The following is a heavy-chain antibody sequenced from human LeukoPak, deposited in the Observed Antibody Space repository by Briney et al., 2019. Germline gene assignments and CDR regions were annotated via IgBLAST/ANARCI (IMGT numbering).Heavy chain of an antibody. D-gene: IGHD3-3*01. CDR3: ARVRITIFGVVIIGGYYFDY. CDR1: CGSFSGYY. CDR2: INHSGST. Sequence: SETLSLTCAVYCGSFSGYYWSWIRQPPGKGLEWIGEINHSGSTNYNPSLKSRVTISVDTSKNQFSLKLSSVTAADTAVYYCARVRITIFGVVIIGGYYFDYWGQGTLVTVSS. V-gene: IGHV4-34*01. J-gene: IGHJ4*02.